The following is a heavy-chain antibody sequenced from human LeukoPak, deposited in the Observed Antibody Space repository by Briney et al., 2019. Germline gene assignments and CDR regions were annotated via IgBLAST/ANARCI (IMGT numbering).Heavy chain of an antibody. CDR3: ARGSRGAFDI. CDR1: GGSFSGYY. Sequence: SETLSLTCAVYGGSFSGYYWSWIRQPPGKGLEWIGEINHSGSTNYNPSLKSRVTISVDRSKNQFSLKLSSVTAADTAVYYCARGSRGAFDIWGQGTMVTVSS. J-gene: IGHJ3*02. V-gene: IGHV4-34*01. CDR2: INHSGST.